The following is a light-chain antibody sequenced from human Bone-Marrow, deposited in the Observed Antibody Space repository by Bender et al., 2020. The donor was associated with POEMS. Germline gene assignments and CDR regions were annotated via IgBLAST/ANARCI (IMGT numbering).Light chain of an antibody. CDR2: SSH. CDR3: SSYTSTSVLVGV. J-gene: IGLJ3*02. Sequence: QSVLTQPPSASGTPGQRVTISCSGGSSNIGAHAVNWYQHLPGTAPKLLIYSSHRRPSEVPDRFSGSRSGTSASLAISGLQAEDEADYHCSSYTSTSVLVGVFGGGTKLTVL. V-gene: IGLV1-44*01. CDR1: SSNIGAHA.